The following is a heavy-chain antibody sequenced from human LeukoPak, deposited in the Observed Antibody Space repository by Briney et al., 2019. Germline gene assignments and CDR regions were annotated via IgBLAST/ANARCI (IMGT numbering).Heavy chain of an antibody. CDR3: ARGGYCSGGSCYVSGYSFDY. V-gene: IGHV1-46*01. CDR2: INPSGGST. Sequence: GASVKVSCKASGYTFTGYYMHWVRQAPGQGLEWMGIINPSGGSTSYAQKFQGRVTMTRDMSTSTVYMELSSPRSEDTAVYYCARGGYCSGGSCYVSGYSFDYWGQGTLVTVSS. CDR1: GYTFTGYY. J-gene: IGHJ4*02. D-gene: IGHD2-15*01.